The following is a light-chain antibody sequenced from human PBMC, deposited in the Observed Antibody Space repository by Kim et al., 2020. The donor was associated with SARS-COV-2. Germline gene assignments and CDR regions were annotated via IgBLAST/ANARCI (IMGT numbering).Light chain of an antibody. CDR2: IAS. CDR1: QSVPSRY. V-gene: IGKV3-20*01. CDR3: EQYGSSPWT. J-gene: IGKJ1*01. Sequence: EIVLTQSPGTLSLSPGERATLPCRPTQSVPSRYLAWYQRKPGQSPRLLIYIASNRATGIPDRFSGSGSGTDFTLTISRLEPEDVAVYYCEQYGSSPWTFGQGTKVDIK.